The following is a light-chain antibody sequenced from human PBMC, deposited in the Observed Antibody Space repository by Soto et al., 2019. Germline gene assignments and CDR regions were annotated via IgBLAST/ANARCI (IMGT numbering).Light chain of an antibody. CDR2: KAS. CDR3: QHYNSYSEA. CDR1: QTISSW. Sequence: IQLNQSPSTLSGSVGARVTLTCLASQTISSWLAWYQQKPGKAPKLLIYKASTLKSGVPSRFSGSGSGTEFTLTISSLQPDDFATYYCQHYNSYSEAFGQGTKVDI. J-gene: IGKJ1*01. V-gene: IGKV1-5*03.